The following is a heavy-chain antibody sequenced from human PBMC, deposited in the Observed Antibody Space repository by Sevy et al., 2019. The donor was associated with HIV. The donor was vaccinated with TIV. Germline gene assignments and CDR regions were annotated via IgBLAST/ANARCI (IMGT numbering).Heavy chain of an antibody. CDR1: GFTFNSYA. Sequence: GGSLRLSCAASGFTFNSYAMSWVRQAPGTGLEWVSGLSGGGESTYYADSVKGRSTISRDNSKNTPYLQMNSLRAEDTGIYDGAKVGPGVRGVITDAFDIWGQGTMVTVSS. D-gene: IGHD3-10*01. CDR2: LSGGGEST. J-gene: IGHJ3*02. V-gene: IGHV3-23*01. CDR3: AKVGPGVRGVITDAFDI.